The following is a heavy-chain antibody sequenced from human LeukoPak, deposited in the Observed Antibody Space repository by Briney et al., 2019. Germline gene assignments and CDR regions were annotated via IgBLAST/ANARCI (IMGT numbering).Heavy chain of an antibody. CDR2: IYSSGST. D-gene: IGHD2-21*02. CDR3: AREGYCGGDCYAAG. V-gene: IGHV4-61*02. Sequence: SETLSLTCTVSGDSISSGSYYWSWIRQPAGKGLEWIGRIYSSGSTNYNPSLKSRVTISVDTSKNQFSLKLSSVTAADTAVYHCAREGYCGGDCYAAGWGQGTLVTVSS. CDR1: GDSISSGSYY. J-gene: IGHJ4*02.